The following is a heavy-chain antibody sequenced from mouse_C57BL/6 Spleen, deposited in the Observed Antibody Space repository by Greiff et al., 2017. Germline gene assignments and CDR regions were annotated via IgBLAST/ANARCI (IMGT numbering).Heavy chain of an antibody. V-gene: IGHV1-80*01. CDR2: IYPGDGDT. J-gene: IGHJ4*01. Sequence: VQLQQSGAELVKPGASVKISCKASGYAFSSYWMNWVKQRPGKGLEWIGQIYPGDGDTNYNGKFKGKATLTADKSSITAYMQLSSLTSEDSAVYFCARSGTVVAPYYAMDYWGQGTSVTVSS. CDR3: ARSGTVVAPYYAMDY. D-gene: IGHD1-1*01. CDR1: GYAFSSYW.